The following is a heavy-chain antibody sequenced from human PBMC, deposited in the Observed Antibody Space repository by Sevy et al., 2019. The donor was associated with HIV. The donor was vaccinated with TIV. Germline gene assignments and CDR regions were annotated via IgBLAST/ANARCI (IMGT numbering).Heavy chain of an antibody. Sequence: ASVKVSCKASGYTFTGYYMHWVRQAPGQGLEWMGRINPNSGGTNYAQKFQGRVTMTRDTSISTAYMELSRLRSDDTAVYYCARARYSSLTHFDYWGQGTLVTVSS. J-gene: IGHJ4*02. CDR2: INPNSGGT. V-gene: IGHV1-2*06. CDR3: ARARYSSLTHFDY. CDR1: GYTFTGYY. D-gene: IGHD6-13*01.